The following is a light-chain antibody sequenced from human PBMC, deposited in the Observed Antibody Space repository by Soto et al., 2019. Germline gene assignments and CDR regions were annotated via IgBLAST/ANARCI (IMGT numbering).Light chain of an antibody. CDR3: QQYGSSHPFT. V-gene: IGKV3-20*01. CDR1: QSISRS. CDR2: DAS. Sequence: EIVLTQSPAILSVSPGERATLSCRPSQSISRSLAWYQQKPGQAPRLLISDASTRATGIPDRFSGSGSGTDFTLTISRLEPEDFAVYYCQQYGSSHPFTFGPGTKVDIK. J-gene: IGKJ3*01.